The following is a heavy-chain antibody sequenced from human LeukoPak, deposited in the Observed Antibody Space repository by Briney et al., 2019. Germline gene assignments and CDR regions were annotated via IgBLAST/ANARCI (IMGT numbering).Heavy chain of an antibody. CDR3: AKDAKDIVVVPAGVYFDY. Sequence: GGSLRLSCAASGFTFSSYGMHWVRQAPGKGLEWVAFIRYDGSNKYYADSVKGRFTISRDNSKNTLYLQMNSLRAEDTAVYYCAKDAKDIVVVPAGVYFDYWGQGTLVTVSS. D-gene: IGHD2-2*01. CDR2: IRYDGSNK. V-gene: IGHV3-30*02. CDR1: GFTFSSYG. J-gene: IGHJ4*02.